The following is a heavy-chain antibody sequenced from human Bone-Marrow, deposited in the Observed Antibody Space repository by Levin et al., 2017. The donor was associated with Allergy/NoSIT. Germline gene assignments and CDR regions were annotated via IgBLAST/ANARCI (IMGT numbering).Heavy chain of an antibody. CDR2: IYYNGNA. CDR3: VRGVVGVDV. D-gene: IGHD3-10*01. CDR1: NASITSGDFF. J-gene: IGHJ6*02. Sequence: SETLSLTCSVINASITSGDFFWSWIRQSPGKGLEWLGYIYYNGNAYYNMSLKSRIDISIDPSKNHLSLTLTSGTAADTAVYYCVRGVVGVDVWGQGTTVVVSS. V-gene: IGHV4-30-4*08.